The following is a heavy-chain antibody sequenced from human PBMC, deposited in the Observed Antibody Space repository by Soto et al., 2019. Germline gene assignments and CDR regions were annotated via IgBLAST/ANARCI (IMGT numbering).Heavy chain of an antibody. CDR1: GFTFSSYA. D-gene: IGHD4-4*01. CDR3: AKAWSVTTYYYYYSVDV. J-gene: IGHJ6*03. CDR2: ISGSGDAA. Sequence: EVQVLESGGGLVQPGGSLRLSCEASGFTFSSYAMSWVRQAPGKGLEWVSAISGSGDAAYYADSVKGRFTISRDNSKNTVYVQMNSLRAEDTAVYYCAKAWSVTTYYYYYSVDVWGKGTTVTVSS. V-gene: IGHV3-23*01.